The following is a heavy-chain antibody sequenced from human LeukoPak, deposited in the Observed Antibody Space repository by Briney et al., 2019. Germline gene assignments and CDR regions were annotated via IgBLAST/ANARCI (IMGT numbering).Heavy chain of an antibody. J-gene: IGHJ4*02. D-gene: IGHD2-2*01. Sequence: GVSLRLSCAASGFTFSSHALSWVRQAPGKGLEWVSSLSGSGYNTYYADSVKGRFTISRDNSKNTVYLQVNSLRAEDTAVYYCAKDPYGTRYFDYWGQGTLVTVSS. V-gene: IGHV3-23*01. CDR1: GFTFSSHA. CDR3: AKDPYGTRYFDY. CDR2: LSGSGYNT.